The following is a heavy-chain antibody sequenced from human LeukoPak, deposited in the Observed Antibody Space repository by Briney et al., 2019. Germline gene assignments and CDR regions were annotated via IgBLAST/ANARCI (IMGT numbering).Heavy chain of an antibody. CDR3: GSGVILYDSSGRKY. J-gene: IGHJ4*02. D-gene: IGHD3-22*01. V-gene: IGHV3-48*03. Sequence: GGSLRLSCAASGFTFRSYEMNWVRQAPGKGLEWVSFISSSGSTIYYADSVKGRFTVSRDSAKNSVYLQMNSLRAEDTAVYYCGSGVILYDSSGRKYWGQGTLVTVSS. CDR2: ISSSGSTI. CDR1: GFTFRSYE.